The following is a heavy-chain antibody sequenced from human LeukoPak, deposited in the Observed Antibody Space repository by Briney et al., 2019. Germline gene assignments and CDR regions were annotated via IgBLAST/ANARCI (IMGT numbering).Heavy chain of an antibody. Sequence: SETLSLTCAVYGGSFSGYYWSWIRQPPGKGLEWIGEINHSGSTSYNPSLKSRVTISVDTSKNQFSLKLSSVTAADTAVYYCARPGGNWNYVYAFDIWGQGTMVTVSS. D-gene: IGHD1-7*01. CDR2: INHSGST. V-gene: IGHV4-34*01. CDR3: ARPGGNWNYVYAFDI. J-gene: IGHJ3*02. CDR1: GGSFSGYY.